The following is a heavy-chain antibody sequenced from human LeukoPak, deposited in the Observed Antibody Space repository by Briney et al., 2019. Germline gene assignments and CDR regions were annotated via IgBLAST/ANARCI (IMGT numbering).Heavy chain of an antibody. CDR2: ISGIGIST. V-gene: IGHV3-23*01. Sequence: GGSLRLSCAASGFTFSSYSMSWVRQAPGKGLEWVSAISGIGISTYYADSVKGRFTISRDNSKNTLYLQVTSLRAEDTAVYYCARGSCGGGSCYSVLHYFDYWGQGTLVTVSS. J-gene: IGHJ4*02. D-gene: IGHD2-15*01. CDR1: GFTFSSYS. CDR3: ARGSCGGGSCYSVLHYFDY.